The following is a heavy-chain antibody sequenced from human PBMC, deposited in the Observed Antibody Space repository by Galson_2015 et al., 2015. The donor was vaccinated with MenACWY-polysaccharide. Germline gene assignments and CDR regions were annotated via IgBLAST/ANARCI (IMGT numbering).Heavy chain of an antibody. CDR3: ARDRDHDDYTDALDI. CDR2: ISSSGKSI. V-gene: IGHV3-48*03. J-gene: IGHJ3*02. D-gene: IGHD4-11*01. Sequence: SLRLSCAVSGFSFSSFQMNWVRQAPGKGLEWVSYISSSGKSIYYGDSVKGRFIISRDNAKNSLYLQMNSLRAEDTAIYYCARDRDHDDYTDALDIWGHATMVTVSS. CDR1: GFSFSSFQ.